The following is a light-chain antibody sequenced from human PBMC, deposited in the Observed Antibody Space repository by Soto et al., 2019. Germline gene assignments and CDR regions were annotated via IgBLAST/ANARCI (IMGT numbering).Light chain of an antibody. CDR1: SSDVGGYNY. CDR2: EVS. V-gene: IGLV2-14*01. CDR3: SSYTSSSTRV. J-gene: IGLJ1*01. Sequence: QSVLTQPASVSGSPGQSITISCTGTSSDVGGYNYVSWYQQHPGKAPKLMIYEVSNRPSGVSNRFSGSKSGNTASLTISGPQTEDEADYYCSSYTSSSTRVFGTGTNVTVL.